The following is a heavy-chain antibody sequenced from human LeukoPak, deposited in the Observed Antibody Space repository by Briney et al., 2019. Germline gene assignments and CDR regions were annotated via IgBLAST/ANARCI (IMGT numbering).Heavy chain of an antibody. J-gene: IGHJ4*02. CDR2: ISYDGSNK. D-gene: IGHD5-18*01. V-gene: IGHV3-33*05. CDR1: GFTFSSYG. Sequence: PGGSLRLSCAASGFTFSSYGMHWVRQAPGKGLEWVAVISYDGSNKYYADSVKGRFTISRDNSKNTLYLQMNSLRAEDTAVYYCARDGNGYSYGYGSWGQGTLVTVSS. CDR3: ARDGNGYSYGYGS.